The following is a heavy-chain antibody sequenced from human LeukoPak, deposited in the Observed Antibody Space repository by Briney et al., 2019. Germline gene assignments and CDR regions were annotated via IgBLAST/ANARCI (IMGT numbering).Heavy chain of an antibody. CDR2: ISWNSGSI. D-gene: IGHD2-2*02. CDR3: AKAPLDCSSTSCYTGYFDY. J-gene: IGHJ4*02. Sequence: PGGSLRLSCAASGFTFDDYAMHWVRQAPGKGLEWVSGISWNSGSIGYADSVKGRFTISRDNAKNSLYLQMNSLGAEDTALYYCAKAPLDCSSTSCYTGYFDYWGQGTLVTVSS. V-gene: IGHV3-9*01. CDR1: GFTFDDYA.